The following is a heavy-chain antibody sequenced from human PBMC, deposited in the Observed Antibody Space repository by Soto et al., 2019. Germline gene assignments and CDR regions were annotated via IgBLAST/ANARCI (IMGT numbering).Heavy chain of an antibody. CDR1: EYTFTSYA. D-gene: IGHD2-15*01. CDR2: INAGNGNT. J-gene: IGHJ3*02. V-gene: IGHV1-3*01. CDR3: ARVPSPRYCSGGSCYRGAFDI. Sequence: ASVKVSCKASEYTFTSYAMHWVRQAPGQRLEWMGWINAGNGNTKYSQKFQGRVTITRDTSASTAYMELSSLRSGDTAVYYCARVPSPRYCSGGSCYRGAFDIWGQGTMVTVSS.